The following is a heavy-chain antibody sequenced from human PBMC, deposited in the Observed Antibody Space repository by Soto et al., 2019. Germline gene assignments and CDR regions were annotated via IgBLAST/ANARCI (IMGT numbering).Heavy chain of an antibody. D-gene: IGHD3-3*01. V-gene: IGHV3-64*01. J-gene: IGHJ4*02. CDR2: ISSNGGST. CDR1: GFTFSSYA. Sequence: GGSLRLSCAASGFTFSSYAMHWVRQAPGKGLEYVSAISSNGGSTYYANSVKGRFTISRDNSKNTLYLQMGSLRAEDMAVYYCARGLFTIFGVVTGYYFDYWGQGTLVTVS. CDR3: ARGLFTIFGVVTGYYFDY.